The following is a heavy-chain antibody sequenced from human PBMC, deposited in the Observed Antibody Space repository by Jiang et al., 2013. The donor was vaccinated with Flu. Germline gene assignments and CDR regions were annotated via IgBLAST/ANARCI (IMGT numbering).Heavy chain of an antibody. V-gene: IGHV4-38-2*01. CDR2: IYHSGST. CDR3: ARVTNEIDY. J-gene: IGHJ4*02. D-gene: IGHD1-1*01. CDR1: GYSISSGYY. Sequence: GSGLVKPSETLSLTCAVSGYSISSGYYWGWIRQPPGKGLEWIGSIYHSGSTYYNPSLKSRVTISVDTSKNQFSLKLSSVTAADTAVYYCARVTNEIDYWGQGTLVTVSS.